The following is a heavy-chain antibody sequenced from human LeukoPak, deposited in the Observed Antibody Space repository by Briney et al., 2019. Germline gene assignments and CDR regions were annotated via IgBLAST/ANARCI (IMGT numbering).Heavy chain of an antibody. CDR1: GGSISSYY. CDR3: ARISTSGWDHYYYYMDV. J-gene: IGHJ6*03. CDR2: IYYSGST. Sequence: KTSETLSLTCSVSGGSISSYYWSWIRQPPGKGLEWIGYIYYSGSTNYNPSLKSRVTISVDTSKNQFSLKLSSVTAADTAVYYCARISTSGWDHYYYYMDVWGKGTTVTVSS. D-gene: IGHD6-19*01. V-gene: IGHV4-59*01.